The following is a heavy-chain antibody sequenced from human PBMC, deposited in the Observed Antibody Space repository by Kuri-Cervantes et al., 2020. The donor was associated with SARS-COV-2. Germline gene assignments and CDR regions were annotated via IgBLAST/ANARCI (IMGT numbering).Heavy chain of an antibody. J-gene: IGHJ4*02. CDR2: ISYDGSNK. V-gene: IGHV3-30-3*01. Sequence: GGSLRLSCAASGFTFDDYAMHWVRQAPGKGLEWVAVISYDGSNKYYADSVKGRFTISRDNSKNTLYLQMNGLRAEDTAVYYCARETLNWNYVLDYWGQGALVTVSS. D-gene: IGHD1-7*01. CDR3: ARETLNWNYVLDY. CDR1: GFTFDDYA.